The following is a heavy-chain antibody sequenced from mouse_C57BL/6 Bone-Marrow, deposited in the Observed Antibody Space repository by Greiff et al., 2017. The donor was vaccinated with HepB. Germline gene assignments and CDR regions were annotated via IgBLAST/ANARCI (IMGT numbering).Heavy chain of an antibody. J-gene: IGHJ4*01. Sequence: QVQLQQSGAELMKPGASVKLSCKATGYTFTGYWIEWVKQRPGHGLEWIGEILPGSGSTNYNEKFKGKATFTADTSSNTAYMQLSSLTTEDSAIYYCARFPNYYGSSSYAMDYWGQGTSGTVSS. CDR2: ILPGSGST. CDR3: ARFPNYYGSSSYAMDY. CDR1: GYTFTGYW. D-gene: IGHD1-1*01. V-gene: IGHV1-9*01.